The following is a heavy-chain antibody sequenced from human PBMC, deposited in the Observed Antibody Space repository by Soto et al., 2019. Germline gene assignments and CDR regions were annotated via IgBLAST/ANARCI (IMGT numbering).Heavy chain of an antibody. V-gene: IGHV3-21*06. J-gene: IGHJ4*02. CDR2: ISSTTNYI. CDR3: ARESEDLTSNFDY. Sequence: GGSLRLSCAASGFTFTRYSMNWVRQAPGKGLEWVSSISSTTNYIYYGDSMKGRFTISRDSAKNSLYLEMNSLRAEDTAVYYCARESEDLTSNFDYWGQGTLVTVSS. CDR1: GFTFTRYS.